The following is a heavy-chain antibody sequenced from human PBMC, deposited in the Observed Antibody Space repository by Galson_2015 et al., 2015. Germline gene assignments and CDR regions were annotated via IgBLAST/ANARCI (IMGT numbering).Heavy chain of an antibody. Sequence: LRLSCAASGFTFSSYAMSWVRQAPGKGLEWVSAISGSGGSTYYADSVKGRFTISRDNSKNTLYLQMNSLRAEDTAVYYCAKDSQQLVHPLLFDYWGQGTLVTVSS. CDR3: AKDSQQLVHPLLFDY. D-gene: IGHD6-13*01. CDR2: ISGSGGST. V-gene: IGHV3-23*01. CDR1: GFTFSSYA. J-gene: IGHJ4*02.